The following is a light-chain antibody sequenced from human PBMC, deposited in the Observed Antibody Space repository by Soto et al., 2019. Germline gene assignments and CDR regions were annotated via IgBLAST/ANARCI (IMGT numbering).Light chain of an antibody. Sequence: QSALTQPASVSGSPGQSITISCTGTSSYVGGYDYVSWYQQHPGTAPKLMIFEVSNRPSGVSDRFSGSKSGNTASLTISGLQADDEADYSCSSYTARSTPVVFGGGTQLTVL. CDR2: EVS. J-gene: IGLJ2*01. CDR3: SSYTARSTPVV. CDR1: SSYVGGYDY. V-gene: IGLV2-14*01.